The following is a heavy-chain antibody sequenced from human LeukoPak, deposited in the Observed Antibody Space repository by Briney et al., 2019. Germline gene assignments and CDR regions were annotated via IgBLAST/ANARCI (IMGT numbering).Heavy chain of an antibody. CDR3: ARDEGWGTYYYDSSGLPY. Sequence: GGSLRLSCAASGFTLSDYYMSWIRQAPGKGLEWVSYISGSGSTIYYADSVKGRFTISRDNAKNSLYLQMNSLRAEDTAVYYCARDEGWGTYYYDSSGLPYWGQGTLVTVSS. J-gene: IGHJ4*02. CDR2: ISGSGSTI. D-gene: IGHD3-22*01. V-gene: IGHV3-11*04. CDR1: GFTLSDYY.